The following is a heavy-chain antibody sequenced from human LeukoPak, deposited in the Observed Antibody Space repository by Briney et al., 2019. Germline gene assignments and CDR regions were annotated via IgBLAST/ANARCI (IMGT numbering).Heavy chain of an antibody. V-gene: IGHV3-30-3*01. Sequence: GGSLRLSCAASGCTFSSYGMHWVRQAPGKGLEWVAVISYDGSDKYYADSVKGRFTISRDNSKNTLYRQMNSLRAEDTAVYYCARPAGTYDHSYGMDVWGQGTTVTVSS. CDR3: ARPAGTYDHSYGMDV. D-gene: IGHD6-19*01. CDR2: ISYDGSDK. CDR1: GCTFSSYG. J-gene: IGHJ6*02.